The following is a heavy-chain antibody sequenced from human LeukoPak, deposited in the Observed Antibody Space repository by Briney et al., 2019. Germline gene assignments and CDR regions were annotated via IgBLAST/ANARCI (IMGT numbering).Heavy chain of an antibody. Sequence: SETLSLTCTVSGCSISSSSYYWGWIRQPPGKGLEWIGSIYYSGSTYYNPSLKSRVTISVDTSKNQFSLKLSSVTAADTAVYYCARPRGSPIGGYNWFDPWGQGTLVTVSS. CDR2: IYYSGST. CDR3: ARPRGSPIGGYNWFDP. J-gene: IGHJ5*02. CDR1: GCSISSSSYY. V-gene: IGHV4-39*01. D-gene: IGHD2-15*01.